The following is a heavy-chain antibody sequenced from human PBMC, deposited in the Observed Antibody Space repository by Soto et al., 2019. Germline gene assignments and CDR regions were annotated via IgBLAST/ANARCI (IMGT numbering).Heavy chain of an antibody. CDR2: IGPSDSYT. Sequence: PGESLKISCKGSGYSFTSYWISWVRQMPGKGREWMGRIGPSDSYTNYSPSFQGHVTISADKSISTAYLQWSSLKASDTAMYYCARRGTCSTCYGMDVWGQGTTVTVSS. CDR1: GYSFTSYW. D-gene: IGHD2-15*01. CDR3: ARRGTCSTCYGMDV. V-gene: IGHV5-10-1*01. J-gene: IGHJ6*02.